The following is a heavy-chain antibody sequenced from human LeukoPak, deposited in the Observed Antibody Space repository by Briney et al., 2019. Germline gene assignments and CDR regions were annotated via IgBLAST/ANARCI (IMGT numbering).Heavy chain of an antibody. J-gene: IGHJ6*03. CDR2: ISGYNGHA. D-gene: IGHD5-12*01. V-gene: IGHV1-18*01. CDR3: ARAWLRRKYYYYMDV. Sequence: ASVKVSCKPSGYTFSLYGINWVRQAPGEGLEWMGWISGYNGHANYAQKFQGRVTLTTDASTNTAYMELRSLRSDDTAVYYCARAWLRRKYYYYMDVWGKGTTVTVSS. CDR1: GYTFSLYG.